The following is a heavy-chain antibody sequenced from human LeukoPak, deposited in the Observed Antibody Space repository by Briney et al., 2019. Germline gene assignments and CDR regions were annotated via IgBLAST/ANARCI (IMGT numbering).Heavy chain of an antibody. J-gene: IGHJ6*03. V-gene: IGHV1-2*02. D-gene: IGHD3-10*01. CDR3: ARGHGSYYYYMDV. CDR2: INPNGGGT. Sequence: ASVKVSCKASGYTFTSYDINWVRQATGQGLEWMGWINPNGGGTDYAQKFQGRVTMTKDTSTSTAYMELSRLRSDDTAVYHCARGHGSYYYYMDVWGMGTTVTVSS. CDR1: GYTFTSYD.